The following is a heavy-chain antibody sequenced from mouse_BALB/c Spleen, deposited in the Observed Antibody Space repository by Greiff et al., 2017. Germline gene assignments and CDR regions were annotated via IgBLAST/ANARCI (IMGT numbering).Heavy chain of an antibody. CDR3: ALYYRYDYLDS. Sequence: VQLQQSGAELVKPGASVKLSCTASGFNIKDTYMHWVKQRPEQGLEWIGRIDPANGNTKYDPKFQGKATITADTSSNTAYLQLSSLTSEDTAVYYCALYYRYDYLDSGGKGTPLT. J-gene: IGHJ2*01. D-gene: IGHD2-14*01. CDR1: GFNIKDTY. CDR2: IDPANGNT. V-gene: IGHV14-3*02.